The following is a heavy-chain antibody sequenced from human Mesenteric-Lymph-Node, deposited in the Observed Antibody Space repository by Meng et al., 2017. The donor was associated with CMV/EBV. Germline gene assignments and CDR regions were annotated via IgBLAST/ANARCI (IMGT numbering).Heavy chain of an antibody. Sequence: ASVKVSCKASGYTFTSYDINWVRQATGQGLEWMGWMNPNSGNTGYAQKFQGRVTMTTDTSTSTVYMELRSLRSDDTAVYYCARYYDSSGSYYEDFDYWGQGTLVTVSS. V-gene: IGHV1-8*02. CDR2: MNPNSGNT. CDR3: ARYYDSSGSYYEDFDY. D-gene: IGHD3-22*01. CDR1: GYTFTSYD. J-gene: IGHJ4*02.